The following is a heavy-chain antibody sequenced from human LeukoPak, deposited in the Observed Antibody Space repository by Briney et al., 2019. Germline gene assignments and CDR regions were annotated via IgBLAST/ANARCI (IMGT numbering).Heavy chain of an antibody. J-gene: IGHJ4*02. CDR3: ATDSAHYGGNSGLDY. Sequence: GGSLRLSCAASGFIVKSNYMSWVRQVPGKGLEWVSVIYYGGSTYHADSVKGRFTISRENSRNTVYLQMNSLRAEDTAVYYCATDSAHYGGNSGLDYWGQGTLVTVSS. CDR2: IYYGGST. D-gene: IGHD4-23*01. V-gene: IGHV3-66*01. CDR1: GFIVKSNY.